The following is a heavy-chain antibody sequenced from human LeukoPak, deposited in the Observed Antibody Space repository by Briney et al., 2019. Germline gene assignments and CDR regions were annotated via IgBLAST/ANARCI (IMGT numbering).Heavy chain of an antibody. D-gene: IGHD2-15*01. CDR1: RFTFSTSA. CDR3: AKGGGWKPTDI. Sequence: GGSLRLSCAASRFTFSTSAMSWVRQAPGKGLEWISDISGSGASTYYADSVKGRFTISRDNSKNTLYLQMNSLRAEDTAVYYCAKGGGWKPTDIWGQGTIVTVSS. J-gene: IGHJ3*02. V-gene: IGHV3-23*01. CDR2: ISGSGAST.